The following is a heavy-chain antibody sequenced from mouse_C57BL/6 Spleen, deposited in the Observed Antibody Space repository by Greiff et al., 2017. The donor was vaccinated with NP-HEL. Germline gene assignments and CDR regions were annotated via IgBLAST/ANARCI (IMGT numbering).Heavy chain of an antibody. V-gene: IGHV1-64*01. J-gene: IGHJ4*01. CDR1: GYTFTSYW. Sequence: QVQLQQPGAELVKPGASVKLSCKASGYTFTSYWMHWVKQRPGQGLEWIGMIHPNSGSTNYNEKFKSKATLTVDKSSSTAYMQLSSLTSEDSAVYYCAREGPFTTVVATDAMDYWGQGTSVTVSS. D-gene: IGHD1-1*01. CDR3: AREGPFTTVVATDAMDY. CDR2: IHPNSGST.